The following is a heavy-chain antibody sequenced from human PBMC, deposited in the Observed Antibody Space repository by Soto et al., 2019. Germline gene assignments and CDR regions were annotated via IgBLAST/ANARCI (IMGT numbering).Heavy chain of an antibody. D-gene: IGHD6-13*01. V-gene: IGHV5-51*01. Sequence: GSLKLSCRCSAYTFSSFWIAWVRHLPGKGLEWMGIIYPGDHETRYSPSFHGKVTISADKSINTPYLQSSSLDASDSALYYCARSSRSSPYFDYWGQGALVTVSS. CDR3: ARSSRSSPYFDY. CDR2: IYPGDHET. CDR1: AYTFSSFW. J-gene: IGHJ4*02.